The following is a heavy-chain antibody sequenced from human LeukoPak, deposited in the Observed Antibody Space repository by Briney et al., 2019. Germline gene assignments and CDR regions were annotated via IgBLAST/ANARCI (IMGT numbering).Heavy chain of an antibody. J-gene: IGHJ5*02. CDR3: ARDVAAAESGFDP. Sequence: WVRQAPGQGLEWMGRTYYRSKWYNDYAVSVKSRITINPDTSKNQFSLQLNSVTPEDTAVYYCARDVAAAESGFDPWGQGTLVTVSS. D-gene: IGHD6-13*01. CDR2: TYYRSKWYN. V-gene: IGHV6-1*01.